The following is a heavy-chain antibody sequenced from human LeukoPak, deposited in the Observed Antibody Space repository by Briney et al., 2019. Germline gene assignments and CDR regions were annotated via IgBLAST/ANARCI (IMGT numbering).Heavy chain of an antibody. J-gene: IGHJ4*02. V-gene: IGHV3-48*01. CDR1: GFTFSTYS. CDR3: ARATGNYDLG. D-gene: IGHD3-3*01. CDR2: ISSGGTTT. Sequence: GGSLRLSCVASGFTFSTYSINGVRHAPGKGLEWISYISSGGTTTYYADSVKGRFTISRDNAKNSLLLQMNSLRAEDTAMYYCARATGNYDLGWGQGTLVTVS.